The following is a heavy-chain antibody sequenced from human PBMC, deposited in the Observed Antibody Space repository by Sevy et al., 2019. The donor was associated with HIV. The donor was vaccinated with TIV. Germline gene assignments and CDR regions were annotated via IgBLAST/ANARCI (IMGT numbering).Heavy chain of an antibody. Sequence: GGSLRLSCAGSGFTFSNYWMHWVRQAPGKGLVWVSRINSDGSSTSYADSVTGQFTISRDNAKNTLYLQMNSLRAEDTAVYYCARGPYYRDTNTYFFMHYWGQGTLVTVSS. V-gene: IGHV3-74*01. CDR1: GFTFSNYW. CDR2: INSDGSST. D-gene: IGHD3-22*01. J-gene: IGHJ4*02. CDR3: ARGPYYRDTNTYFFMHY.